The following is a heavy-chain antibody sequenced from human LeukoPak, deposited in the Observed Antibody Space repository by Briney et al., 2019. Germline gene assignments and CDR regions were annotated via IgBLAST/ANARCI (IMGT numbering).Heavy chain of an antibody. CDR3: ARGFILYDFWSGYSPYGMDV. CDR2: INAGNGNT. Sequence: ASVKASCKASGYTFTSYAMHWVRQAPGQRLEWMGWINAGNGNTKYSQKFQGRVTITGDTSASTAYMELSSLRSEDTAVYYCARGFILYDFWSGYSPYGMDVWGQGTTVTVSS. V-gene: IGHV1-3*01. J-gene: IGHJ6*02. D-gene: IGHD3/OR15-3a*01. CDR1: GYTFTSYA.